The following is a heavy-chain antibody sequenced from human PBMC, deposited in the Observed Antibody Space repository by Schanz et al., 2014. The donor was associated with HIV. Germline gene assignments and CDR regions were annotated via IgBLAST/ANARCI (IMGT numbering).Heavy chain of an antibody. CDR3: ASGRFDTVIWWGDAFLI. CDR2: IIPIFGTT. V-gene: IGHV1-69*01. Sequence: QVQLVQSGAEVKKPGSSVNVSCKTSGGPFSNYAISWVRQAPGQGLEWMGGIIPIFGTTNYAQKFQGRVTITADESTSTAYMELSSLRSEDTAVYYCASGRFDTVIWWGDAFLIWGRGTMVTVSS. CDR1: GGPFSNYA. J-gene: IGHJ3*02. D-gene: IGHD5-18*01.